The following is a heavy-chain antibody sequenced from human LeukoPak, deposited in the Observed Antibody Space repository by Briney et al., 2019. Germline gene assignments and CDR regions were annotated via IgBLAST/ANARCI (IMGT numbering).Heavy chain of an antibody. CDR1: GFSLSNARMG. CDR3: ARYYGSGSFDY. Sequence: ESGPTLVNATETLTLTCTVSGFSLSNARMGVSWIRQPPGKALEWLAHIFSNDEKSYSTSLKSRLTISKDTSKSQVVLTMTNMDPVDTATYYCARYYGSGSFDYWGQGTLVTVSS. V-gene: IGHV2-26*01. D-gene: IGHD3-10*01. CDR2: IFSNDEK. J-gene: IGHJ4*02.